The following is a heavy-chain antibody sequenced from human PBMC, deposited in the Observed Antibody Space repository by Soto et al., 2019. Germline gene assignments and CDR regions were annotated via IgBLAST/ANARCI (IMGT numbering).Heavy chain of an antibody. CDR2: IWYDGSNK. J-gene: IGHJ4*02. Sequence: GGSLRLSCAASGFTFSSYGMHWVRQAPGKGLEWVAVIWYDGSNKYYADSVKGRFTISRDNSKNTLYLQMNSLRAEDTAVYYCARGPYYYDSSGYHLDYWGQGTLVTVSS. D-gene: IGHD3-22*01. V-gene: IGHV3-33*01. CDR3: ARGPYYYDSSGYHLDY. CDR1: GFTFSSYG.